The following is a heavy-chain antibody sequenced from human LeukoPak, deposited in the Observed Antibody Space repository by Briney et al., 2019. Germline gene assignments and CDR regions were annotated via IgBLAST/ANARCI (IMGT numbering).Heavy chain of an antibody. D-gene: IGHD3-22*01. V-gene: IGHV4-39*01. CDR2: IYYSGST. CDR3: ARRCHDSSGYYYYFDY. J-gene: IGHJ4*02. Sequence: NSSETLSLTCTVSGGSISSSSYYWGWIRQPPGKGLVWIGSIYYSGSTYYNPSLKSRVTISVDTSKNQFSLKLSSVTAADTAVYYCARRCHDSSGYYYYFDYWGQGTLVTVSS. CDR1: GGSISSSSYY.